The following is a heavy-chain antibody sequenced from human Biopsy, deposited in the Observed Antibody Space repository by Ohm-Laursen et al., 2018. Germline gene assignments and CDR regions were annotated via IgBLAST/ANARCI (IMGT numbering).Heavy chain of an antibody. Sequence: SLRLSCAASGFTFSDYYMIWVRQAPGWGLEWVSYISGSGTLIYYRDSVKGRFTISRDSAKNSLYLQMDSLRAEDTAVYYCARKIYGDYEVPYSYGMDVWGLGTTVTVSS. CDR2: ISGSGTLI. CDR3: ARKIYGDYEVPYSYGMDV. V-gene: IGHV3-11*01. CDR1: GFTFSDYY. J-gene: IGHJ6*02. D-gene: IGHD4-17*01.